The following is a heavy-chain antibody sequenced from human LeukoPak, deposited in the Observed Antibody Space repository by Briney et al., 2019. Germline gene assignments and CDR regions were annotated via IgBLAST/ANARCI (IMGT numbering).Heavy chain of an antibody. CDR3: VRVFWAGTAIDY. CDR2: ISSSSSTI. Sequence: PGGSLRLSCAASGFTFSSYSMNWARQAPGKGLEWVSYISSSSSTIQYADSVKGRFTISRDNAKNSLFLQMNSLRAEDAAVYYCVRVFWAGTAIDYWGQGTLVTVSS. D-gene: IGHD3/OR15-3a*01. J-gene: IGHJ4*02. V-gene: IGHV3-48*01. CDR1: GFTFSSYS.